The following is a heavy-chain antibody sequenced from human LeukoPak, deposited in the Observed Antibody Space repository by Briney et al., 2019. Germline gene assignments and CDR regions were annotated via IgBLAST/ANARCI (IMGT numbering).Heavy chain of an antibody. CDR3: ARDGSSSDLNWFDP. V-gene: IGHV1-18*01. CDR2: ISAYNGNT. J-gene: IGHJ5*02. CDR1: GYTFTSYG. D-gene: IGHD6-6*01. Sequence: GASVKVSCKASGYTFTSYGISWVRQAPGQGLEWMGWISAYNGNTNHAQKLQGRVTMTTDTSTSTAYMELRSLRSDDTAVYYCARDGSSSDLNWFDPWGQGTPVTVSS.